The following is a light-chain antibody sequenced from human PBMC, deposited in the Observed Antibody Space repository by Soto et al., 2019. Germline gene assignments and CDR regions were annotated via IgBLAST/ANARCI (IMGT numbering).Light chain of an antibody. CDR1: NNDIGNSDL. V-gene: IGLV2-23*01. CDR3: CSYAGTSAPYV. CDR2: AGS. J-gene: IGLJ1*01. Sequence: QAVLAQPASVPGSPGQSITTSCTGTNNDIGNSDLVSWYRYNPDKAPKLISYAGSKRPSGVSTRFSGSKSGNTASLTISGLXXEXEADYYCCSYAGTSAPYVFGSGTKVTVL.